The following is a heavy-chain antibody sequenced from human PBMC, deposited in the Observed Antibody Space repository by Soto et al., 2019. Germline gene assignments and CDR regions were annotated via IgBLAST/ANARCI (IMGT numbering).Heavy chain of an antibody. CDR1: GDSISNGDYY. J-gene: IGHJ4*02. CDR2: IDSSGST. V-gene: IGHV4-30-4*01. CDR3: ASRYLY. D-gene: IGHD3-16*02. Sequence: PSETLSLTCTVSGDSISNGDYYWSWIRQPPGRGLEWIGYIDSSGSTYYNPPLKSRLTMSVDMSKNQFSLRLTSVTAADTAVYYCASRYLYWGQGLLVTVSS.